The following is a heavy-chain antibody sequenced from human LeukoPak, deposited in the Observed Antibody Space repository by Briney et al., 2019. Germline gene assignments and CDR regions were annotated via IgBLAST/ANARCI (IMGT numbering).Heavy chain of an antibody. CDR3: ARHHRAYGSGFEFDY. CDR2: IYYSGST. Sequence: SETLSLTCTVSGGSISSSSYYWGWIRQPAGKGLEWIGSIYYSGSTYYNPSLKSRVTISVDTSENQFSLKLSSVTAADTAVYYCARHHRAYGSGFEFDYWGQGTLVTVSS. V-gene: IGHV4-39*01. D-gene: IGHD3-10*01. CDR1: GGSISSSSYY. J-gene: IGHJ4*02.